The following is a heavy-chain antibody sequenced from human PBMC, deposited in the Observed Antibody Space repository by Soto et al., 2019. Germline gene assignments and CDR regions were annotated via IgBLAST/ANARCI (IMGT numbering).Heavy chain of an antibody. Sequence: LSLTCTVSGGSISTYYWTWIRQPPGKGLEWIGFIYYSGSTNYNPSLKSRVTISLDTSRIQFSLKLNSVTSADTAVYFCARRVAAAPMYAFDIWGQGTMVTV. D-gene: IGHD6-13*01. CDR1: GGSISTYY. CDR2: IYYSGST. V-gene: IGHV4-59*01. J-gene: IGHJ3*02. CDR3: ARRVAAAPMYAFDI.